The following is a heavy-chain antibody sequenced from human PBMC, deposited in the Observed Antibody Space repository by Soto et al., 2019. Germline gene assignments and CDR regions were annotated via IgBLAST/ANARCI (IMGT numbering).Heavy chain of an antibody. Sequence: EAHLVESGGGLVEPGGSLRLSCAVSGFSFADAWMTWVRQVPGKGLEWVGRIKSNSDGGTRDYAAPVKGRFSISRDDSKNTLYLQMDSLKTEDTAVYSCTSHYGDKRAFDIWGQGTLVTVSS. J-gene: IGHJ3*02. V-gene: IGHV3-15*07. CDR1: GFSFADAW. CDR2: IKSNSDGGTR. CDR3: TSHYGDKRAFDI. D-gene: IGHD4-17*01.